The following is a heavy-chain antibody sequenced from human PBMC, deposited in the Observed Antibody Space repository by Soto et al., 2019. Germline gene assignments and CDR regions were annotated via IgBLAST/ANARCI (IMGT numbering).Heavy chain of an antibody. CDR2: ISSDGSKN. J-gene: IGHJ6*02. CDR3: AKERMGYYYGLDV. V-gene: IGHV3-30*18. D-gene: IGHD6-13*01. CDR1: GFTFTTYG. Sequence: QVQLVESGGGVVQPGRSLRLSCAASGFTFTTYGIHWVRQAPGTGLEWVAVISSDGSKNYFADSVRGRFTISRDNSKNTVYLQINNVRAEDTAVYYCAKERMGYYYGLDVWGQGTTVVVSS.